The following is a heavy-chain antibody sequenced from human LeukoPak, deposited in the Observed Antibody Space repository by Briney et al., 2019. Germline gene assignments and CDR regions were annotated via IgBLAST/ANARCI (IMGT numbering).Heavy chain of an antibody. Sequence: TSETLSLTCSVSGVSIGTFHWPWIRQPPGKGLEWLGYIFTTEVTNYSPSLKSRVTISVDTSKNQFSLRLSSVTAADTAVYYCARSDGIVGEEAWFDPWGQGTLVTVSS. V-gene: IGHV4-4*09. D-gene: IGHD1-26*01. CDR1: GVSIGTFH. J-gene: IGHJ5*02. CDR2: IFTTEVT. CDR3: ARSDGIVGEEAWFDP.